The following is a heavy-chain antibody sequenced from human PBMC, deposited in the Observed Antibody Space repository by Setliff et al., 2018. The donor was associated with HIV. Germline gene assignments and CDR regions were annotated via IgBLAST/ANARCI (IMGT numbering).Heavy chain of an antibody. Sequence: ASVKVSCKASGYTFTSYAMNWVRQAPGQGLEWMGWINTNTGNPTYAQGFTGRFVFSLDTSVSTAYLQISSLKAEDTAVYYCARSGIVTMVRGVIIRGWFDPWGQGTLVTVSS. CDR2: INTNTGNP. D-gene: IGHD3-10*01. J-gene: IGHJ5*02. CDR1: GYTFTSYA. V-gene: IGHV7-4-1*02. CDR3: ARSGIVTMVRGVIIRGWFDP.